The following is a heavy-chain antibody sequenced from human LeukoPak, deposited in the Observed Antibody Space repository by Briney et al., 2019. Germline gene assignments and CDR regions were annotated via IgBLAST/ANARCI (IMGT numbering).Heavy chain of an antibody. Sequence: PSETLSLTCTVSGGSISSYYWSWIRQPPGKGLEWIGYIYTSGSTNYNPSLKSRVTISVDTSKNQFSLKLSSVTAADTAVYYCARGWYMKDYWGQGTLVTVSS. CDR1: GGSISSYY. J-gene: IGHJ4*02. CDR2: IYTSGST. CDR3: ARGWYMKDY. V-gene: IGHV4-4*09. D-gene: IGHD1-14*01.